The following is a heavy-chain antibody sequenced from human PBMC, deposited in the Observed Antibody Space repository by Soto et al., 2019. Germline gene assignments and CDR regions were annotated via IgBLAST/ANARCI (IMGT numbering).Heavy chain of an antibody. CDR1: GFTFSSYA. V-gene: IGHV3-23*01. Sequence: EVQLLESGGGLVQPGGSLRLSCAASGFTFSSYAMSWVRQAPGKGLEWVSAISGSGGGTYYADSVKGRFTISRDNSKNTLYLQMNSLRAEDTAVYYCAKVSSGWTEYFQHWGQGTLVTVSS. CDR2: ISGSGGGT. D-gene: IGHD6-19*01. CDR3: AKVSSGWTEYFQH. J-gene: IGHJ1*01.